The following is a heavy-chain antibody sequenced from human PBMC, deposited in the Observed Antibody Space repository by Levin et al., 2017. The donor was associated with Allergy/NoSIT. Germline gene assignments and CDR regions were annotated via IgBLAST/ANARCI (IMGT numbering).Heavy chain of an antibody. V-gene: IGHV3-74*01. J-gene: IGHJ4*02. CDR1: GFTFSSYW. Sequence: EASVKVSCAASGFTFSSYWMHWVRQAPGKGLVWVSRINSDGSSTSYADSVKGRFTISRDNAKNTLYLQMNSLRAEDTAVYYCARADYWGQGTLVTVSS. CDR3: ARADY. CDR2: INSDGSST.